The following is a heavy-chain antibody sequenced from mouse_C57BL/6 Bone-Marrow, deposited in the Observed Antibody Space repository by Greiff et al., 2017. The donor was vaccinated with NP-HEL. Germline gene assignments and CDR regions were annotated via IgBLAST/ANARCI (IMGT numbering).Heavy chain of an antibody. CDR3: TPIYYGNSYAMDY. CDR1: GYTFTDYE. Sequence: QVQLQQSGAELVRPGASVTLSCKASGYTFTDYEMHWVKQTPVHGLEWIGAIDPETGGTAYNQKFKGKAILTADKSSSTAYMELRSLPSEASSVSDCTPIYYGNSYAMDYWGQGTSVTVSS. V-gene: IGHV1-15*01. J-gene: IGHJ4*01. CDR2: IDPETGGT. D-gene: IGHD2-1*01.